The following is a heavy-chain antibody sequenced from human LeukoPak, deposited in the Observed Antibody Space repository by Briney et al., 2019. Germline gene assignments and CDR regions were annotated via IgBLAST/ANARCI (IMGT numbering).Heavy chain of an antibody. CDR3: ATKAGIQKYYDYVWGSYRSDPFDH. V-gene: IGHV1-24*01. Sequence: ASVKVSCKVSGYTLTELSMHWVRQAPGKGLEWMGGFDPEDGETIYAQKFQGRVTMTEDTSTDTAYMELSSLRSEDTAVYYCATKAGIQKYYDYVWGSYRSDPFDHWGQGTLVTVSS. J-gene: IGHJ4*02. CDR1: GYTLTELS. CDR2: FDPEDGET. D-gene: IGHD3-16*02.